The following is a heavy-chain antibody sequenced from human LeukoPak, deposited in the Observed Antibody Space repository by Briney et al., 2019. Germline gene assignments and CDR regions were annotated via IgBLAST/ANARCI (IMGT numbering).Heavy chain of an antibody. Sequence: SETLSLTCTVSGDSITSYYWSWIRQPPGKGPEWIGYVYSSGSTRYNPSLESRVTMSVDTSKNQLSLKLRSVTAADTAVYYCAREYSSSSGRRAFDIWGQGTMVTVSS. J-gene: IGHJ3*02. CDR3: AREYSSSSGRRAFDI. V-gene: IGHV4-59*01. CDR1: GDSITSYY. CDR2: VYSSGST. D-gene: IGHD6-6*01.